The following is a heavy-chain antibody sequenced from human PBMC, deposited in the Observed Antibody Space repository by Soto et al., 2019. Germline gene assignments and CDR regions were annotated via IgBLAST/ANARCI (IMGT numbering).Heavy chain of an antibody. J-gene: IGHJ6*03. CDR3: ARDPPLDASYYYYMDV. Sequence: PSETLSLTCAVYGGSFSGYYWSWIRQPPGKGLEWIGEINHSGSTNYNPSLKSRVTISVDTSKNQFALKLSSVTAADTAVYYCARDPPLDASYYYYMDVWGKGTTVTVSS. CDR2: INHSGST. D-gene: IGHD3-16*01. CDR1: GGSFSGYY. V-gene: IGHV4-34*01.